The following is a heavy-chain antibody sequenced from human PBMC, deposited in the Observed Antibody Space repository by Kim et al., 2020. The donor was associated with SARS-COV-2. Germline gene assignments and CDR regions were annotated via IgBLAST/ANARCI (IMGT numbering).Heavy chain of an antibody. CDR2: IRSKANSYAT. J-gene: IGHJ3*02. D-gene: IGHD1-1*01. CDR1: GFTFSGSP. CDR3: TRIPATTLAFWDAFDI. Sequence: GGSLRLSCAASGFTFSGSPLHWVRQASGKGLEWVGRIRSKANSYATGYAASVQGRFTISRDDSKNTAYLEMSGLKTEDTAVYYCTRIPATTLAFWDAFDIWGQGTMGTVSP. V-gene: IGHV3-73*01.